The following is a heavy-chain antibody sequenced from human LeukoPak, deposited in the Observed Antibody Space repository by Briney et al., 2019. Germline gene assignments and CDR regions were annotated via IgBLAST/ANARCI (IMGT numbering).Heavy chain of an antibody. CDR1: GYMFTTYH. CDR2: INPSGGST. CDR3: ARELHGGYFDY. V-gene: IGHV1-46*01. Sequence: ASVKVSCKASGYMFTTYHMHWVRQAPGQGLEWMGIINPSGGSTSYAQKFQGRVTVTSDTSTSTVYMEMRSLRSEDTAVYYCARELHGGYFDYWGQGTLVAVSS. D-gene: IGHD3-16*01. J-gene: IGHJ4*02.